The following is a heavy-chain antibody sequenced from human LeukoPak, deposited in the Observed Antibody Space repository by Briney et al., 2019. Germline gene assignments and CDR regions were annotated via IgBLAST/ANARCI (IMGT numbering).Heavy chain of an antibody. CDR2: ISNSGSDI. Sequence: PGGSLRLSCAASDFTLSDYYMTWIRQAPGKGLEWLSYISNSGSDIYSADSVKGRFTISRDNAKNSLYLQTNSLRAEDTAVYYCARSYRATAGIVDVWGQGTTVTVSS. V-gene: IGHV3-11*01. CDR1: DFTLSDYY. CDR3: ARSYRATAGIVDV. J-gene: IGHJ6*02. D-gene: IGHD6-13*01.